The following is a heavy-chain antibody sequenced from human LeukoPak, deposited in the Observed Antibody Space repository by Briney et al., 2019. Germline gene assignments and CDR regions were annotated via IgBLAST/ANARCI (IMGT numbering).Heavy chain of an antibody. CDR2: ISGVDGST. V-gene: IGHV3-23*01. D-gene: IGHD7-27*01. CDR3: AKVGRLTDFDY. CDR1: GVTFSIYA. Sequence: GGSLRLSCAASGVTFSIYAMSWVRQAPGKGLEWVAAISGVDGSTYYADSVKGRFTISRDISKNTLYLQMNSLRAEDTAVYYCAKVGRLTDFDYWGQGTLVTVSS. J-gene: IGHJ4*02.